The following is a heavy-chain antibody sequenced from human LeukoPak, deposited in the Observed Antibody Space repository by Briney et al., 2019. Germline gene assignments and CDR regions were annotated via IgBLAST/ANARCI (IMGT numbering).Heavy chain of an antibody. Sequence: SETLSLTCTVSGGSISSYYWSWIRQPPGKGLEWIGYIYYSGSTNYNPSLKSRVTISVDTSKNQFSLKLSSVTAADTAVYYCARVGMVRGVTEYYFDYWGQGTLVTVSS. CDR2: IYYSGST. CDR3: ARVGMVRGVTEYYFDY. CDR1: GGSISSYY. D-gene: IGHD3-10*01. J-gene: IGHJ4*02. V-gene: IGHV4-59*01.